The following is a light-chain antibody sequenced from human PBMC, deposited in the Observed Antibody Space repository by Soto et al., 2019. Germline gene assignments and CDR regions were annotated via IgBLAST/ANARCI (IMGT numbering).Light chain of an antibody. CDR3: TSYTSSDTYV. J-gene: IGLJ1*01. V-gene: IGLV2-14*01. Sequence: QSVLTQPASVSGSPGQSITISCTGTSSDVGGYNYVSWYQQHPGKAPKFMIYEVSNRPSGVSNRFSGSKSGNTASLTISGLQAEDEADYYRTSYTSSDTYVFGSGTKVTVL. CDR1: SSDVGGYNY. CDR2: EVS.